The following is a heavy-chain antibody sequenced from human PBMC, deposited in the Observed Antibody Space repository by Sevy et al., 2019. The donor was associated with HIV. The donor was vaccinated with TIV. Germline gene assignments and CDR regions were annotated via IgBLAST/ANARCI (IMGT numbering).Heavy chain of an antibody. V-gene: IGHV4-31*03. Sequence: SETLSLTCTVSGDSINNGDYYWSCIRQHPGKGLEWIGKIYYTGTTYYNPSLKSRLRISVERSENTLSLSLRSVTAADTAVYYCARTTVTTLSSARNNWFDPLGQGTLVTVSS. D-gene: IGHD4-4*01. CDR3: ARTTVTTLSSARNNWFDP. CDR2: IYYTGTT. J-gene: IGHJ5*02. CDR1: GDSINNGDYY.